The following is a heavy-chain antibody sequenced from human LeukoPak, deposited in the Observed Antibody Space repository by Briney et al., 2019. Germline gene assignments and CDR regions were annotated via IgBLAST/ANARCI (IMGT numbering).Heavy chain of an antibody. V-gene: IGHV3-43*02. Sequence: GGSLRLSCAASGFTFDDYAMHWVRQAPGKGLEWVSLISGDGGSTYYADSVKGGFTISRDNSKNSLYLQMNSLRTEDTALYYCAKDAAYYYGMDVWGQGTTVTVSS. J-gene: IGHJ6*02. CDR3: AKDAAYYYGMDV. CDR1: GFTFDDYA. CDR2: ISGDGGST.